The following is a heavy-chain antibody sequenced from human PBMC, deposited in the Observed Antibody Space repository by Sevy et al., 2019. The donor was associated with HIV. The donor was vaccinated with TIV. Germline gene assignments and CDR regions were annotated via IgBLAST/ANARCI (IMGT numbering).Heavy chain of an antibody. Sequence: SETLSLTCTVSGGSISSYYWSWIRQPAGKGLEWIGRIYTSGSTNYNPSLKSRVTMSVDTSKNQFSLKLSSVTAADTAVYYCAGGTYYDFWSGSIPRESRGYSRVGGYYGMDVWGQGTTVTVSS. CDR3: AGGTYYDFWSGSIPRESRGYSRVGGYYGMDV. CDR1: GGSISSYY. D-gene: IGHD3-3*01. V-gene: IGHV4-4*07. CDR2: IYTSGST. J-gene: IGHJ6*02.